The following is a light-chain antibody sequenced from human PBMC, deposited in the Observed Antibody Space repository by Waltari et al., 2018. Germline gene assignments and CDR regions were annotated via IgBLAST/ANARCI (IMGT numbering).Light chain of an antibody. Sequence: QSISFNLAWYQQKPGQAPRLLIYGASTRATGIPARFSGSGSGTDFSLTISSLQSEDFAVYYCQQYNTGPPCTFGQGTKVEVK. CDR1: QSISFN. CDR2: GAS. J-gene: IGKJ1*01. CDR3: QQYNTGPPCT. V-gene: IGKV3-15*01.